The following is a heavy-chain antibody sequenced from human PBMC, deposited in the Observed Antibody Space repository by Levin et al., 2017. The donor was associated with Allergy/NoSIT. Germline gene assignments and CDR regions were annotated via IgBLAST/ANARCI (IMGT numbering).Heavy chain of an antibody. CDR1: GGSISSYY. CDR2: IYYSGST. CDR3: ARYTVGDDDYGDYMGGPGGWFDP. V-gene: IGHV4-59*01. J-gene: IGHJ5*02. D-gene: IGHD4-17*01. Sequence: SETLSLTCTVSGGSISSYYWSWIRQPPGKGLEWIGYIYYSGSTNYNPSLKSRVTISVDTSKNQFSLKLSSVTAADTAVYYCARYTVGDDDYGDYMGGPGGWFDPWGQGTLVTVSS.